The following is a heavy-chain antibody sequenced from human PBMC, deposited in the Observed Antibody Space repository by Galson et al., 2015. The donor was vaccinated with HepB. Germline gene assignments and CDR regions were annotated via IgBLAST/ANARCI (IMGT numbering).Heavy chain of an antibody. V-gene: IGHV1-24*01. J-gene: IGHJ6*02. CDR3: ARDDILTGYIRDYYYGMDV. CDR1: GYTLTELS. CDR2: FDPEDGET. D-gene: IGHD3-9*01. Sequence: SVKVSCKVSGYTLTELSMHWVRQAPGKGLEWMGGFDPEDGETIYAQKFQGRVTMTEDTSTDTAYMELSSLRSDDTAVYYCARDDILTGYIRDYYYGMDVWGQGTTVTVSS.